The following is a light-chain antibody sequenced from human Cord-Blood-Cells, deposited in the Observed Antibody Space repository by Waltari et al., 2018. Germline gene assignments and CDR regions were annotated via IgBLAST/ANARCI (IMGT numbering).Light chain of an antibody. V-gene: IGLV2-23*03. J-gene: IGLJ2*01. CDR2: AGS. Sequence: QSALTQPASVSGSPGQSITISCTVTSSHVGSYNLVSWYQQPPGKAPKLMIYAGSKRPSGVSNRFSGSKSGNTASLTISGLQAEDEADYYCCSYAGSSTFVVFGGGTKLTVL. CDR3: CSYAGSSTFVV. CDR1: SSHVGSYNL.